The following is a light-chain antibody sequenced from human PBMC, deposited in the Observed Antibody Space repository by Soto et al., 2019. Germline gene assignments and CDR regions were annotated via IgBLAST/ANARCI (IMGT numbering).Light chain of an antibody. CDR1: QSISSW. CDR2: KAS. J-gene: IGKJ1*01. Sequence: DIQMTQSPSTLSASVGDRFTITCRASQSISSWLAWYQQKPGKXPKXXIYKASSLESGVPSRFSGSGSGTELTITISSLQPDDFETYYCQQYSSYSRTFGQGTKVDIK. V-gene: IGKV1-5*03. CDR3: QQYSSYSRT.